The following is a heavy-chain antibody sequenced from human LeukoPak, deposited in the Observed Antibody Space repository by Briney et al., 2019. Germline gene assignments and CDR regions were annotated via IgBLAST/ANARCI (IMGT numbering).Heavy chain of an antibody. CDR2: IYYSGST. V-gene: IGHV4-39*01. Sequence: SETLSLTCTVSGGSISSSSYYWGWIRQPPGKGLEWIGSIYYSGSTYYNPSLKSRVTISVDTSKNQFSLKLSSVTAADTAVYYCARATRLQAGGYYFDYWGQGTLVTVSS. CDR1: GGSISSSSYY. J-gene: IGHJ4*02. CDR3: ARATRLQAGGYYFDY. D-gene: IGHD5-24*01.